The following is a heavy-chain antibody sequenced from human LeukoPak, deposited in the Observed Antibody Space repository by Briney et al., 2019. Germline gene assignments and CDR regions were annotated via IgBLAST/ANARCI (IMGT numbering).Heavy chain of an antibody. Sequence: GASVKVSCKASGYTFTSYGISWVRQAPGQGLEWMGWISAYNGNTNYAQKLQGRVTMTTDTSTSIAYMELRSLRSDDTAVYYCARDRQYCGGDCSDHDAFDIWGQGTMVTVSS. J-gene: IGHJ3*02. V-gene: IGHV1-18*01. CDR3: ARDRQYCGGDCSDHDAFDI. D-gene: IGHD2-21*02. CDR1: GYTFTSYG. CDR2: ISAYNGNT.